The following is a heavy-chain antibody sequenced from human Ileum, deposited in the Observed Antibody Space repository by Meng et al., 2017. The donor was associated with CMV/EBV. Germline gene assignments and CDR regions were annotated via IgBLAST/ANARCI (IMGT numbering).Heavy chain of an antibody. J-gene: IGHJ4*02. CDR1: GGSISSDDFY. CDR3: ATQDAFCSVF. V-gene: IGHV4-4*02. Sequence: GSLRLSCTVSGGSISSDDFYWSWVRQPPGKGLEWIGEFSQSGSTNYSPSLKSRVTMSLDKSKNQFSLQLSSVTAADTAVYYCATQDAFCSVFWGQGALVTVSS. CDR2: FSQSGST. D-gene: IGHD2-15*01.